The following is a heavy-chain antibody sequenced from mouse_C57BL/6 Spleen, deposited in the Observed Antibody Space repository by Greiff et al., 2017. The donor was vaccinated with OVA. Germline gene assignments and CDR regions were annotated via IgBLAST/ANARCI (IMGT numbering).Heavy chain of an antibody. D-gene: IGHD4-1*01. CDR3: TRGELGKDFDY. V-gene: IGHV1-15*01. CDR1: GYTFTDYE. J-gene: IGHJ2*01. CDR2: IDPETGGT. Sequence: QVQLKESGAELVRPGASVTLSCKASGYTFTDYEMHWVKQTPVHGLEWIGAIDPETGGTAYNQKFKGKAILTADKSSSTAYMELRSLTSEDSAVYYCTRGELGKDFDYWGQGTTLTVSS.